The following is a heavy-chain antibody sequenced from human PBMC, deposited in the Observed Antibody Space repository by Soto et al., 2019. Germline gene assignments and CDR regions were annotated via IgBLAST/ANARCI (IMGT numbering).Heavy chain of an antibody. D-gene: IGHD2-2*01. CDR3: ARDRSKYQLLYWFDP. J-gene: IGHJ5*02. CDR1: GGSISNYY. Sequence: SETLSLTCTVSGGSISNYYWSWIRQPPGKGLEWIGYIYYNGSTNYNPSLKSRVTISLDTSKNQFSLKLSSMTAADTAVYYCARDRSKYQLLYWFDPWGQGTLVTVPQ. CDR2: IYYNGST. V-gene: IGHV4-59*01.